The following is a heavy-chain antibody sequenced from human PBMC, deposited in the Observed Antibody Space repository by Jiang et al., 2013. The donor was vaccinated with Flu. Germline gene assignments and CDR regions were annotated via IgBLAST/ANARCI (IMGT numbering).Heavy chain of an antibody. V-gene: IGHV4-59*08. D-gene: IGHD3-3*01. CDR3: ARQEWRDGSDI. CDR2: VYQSGNT. CDR1: GGSISGYY. Sequence: GPGLVKSSETLSLTCSVSGGSISGYYWSWIRQPPGKELEWIGHVYQSGNTNYNPSLESRVTISIDTSKKQYSLKLRSVTAADTAVYYCARQEWRDGSDIWGHGTMVTVSS. J-gene: IGHJ3*02.